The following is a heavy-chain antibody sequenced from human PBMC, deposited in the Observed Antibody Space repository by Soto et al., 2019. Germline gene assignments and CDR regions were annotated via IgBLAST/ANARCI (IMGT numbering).Heavy chain of an antibody. J-gene: IGHJ5*02. D-gene: IGHD4-17*01. CDR2: ISGSGGST. CDR3: AKGGRVTVTVNQNWFEP. CDR1: GFTFISYA. V-gene: IGHV3-23*01. Sequence: GGSLRLSCAASGFTFISYAISWVRQAPGKGLEWVSAISGSGGSTYYADSVKGRFTISRDNSKNTLYLQMNSLRAEDTAVYYCAKGGRVTVTVNQNWFEPWGKGTLVTVSS.